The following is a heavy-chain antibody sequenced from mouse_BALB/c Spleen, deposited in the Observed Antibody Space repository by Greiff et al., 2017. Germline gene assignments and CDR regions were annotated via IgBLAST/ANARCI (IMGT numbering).Heavy chain of an antibody. Sequence: VQLVESGPGLVAPSQSLSITCTVSGFSLTSYGVHWVRQPPGKGLEWLGVIWAGGSTNYNSALLSRLSISKDNSTSQVFLKMNSLQTDDTAMYYCARVRLRNAMDYWGQGTSVTVSS. CDR2: IWAGGST. V-gene: IGHV2-9*02. CDR1: GFSLTSYG. D-gene: IGHD1-1*01. CDR3: ARVRLRNAMDY. J-gene: IGHJ4*01.